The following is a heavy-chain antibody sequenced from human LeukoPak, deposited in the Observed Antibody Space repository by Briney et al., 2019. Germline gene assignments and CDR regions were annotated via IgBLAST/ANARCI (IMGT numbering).Heavy chain of an antibody. J-gene: IGHJ6*02. V-gene: IGHV1-2*02. Sequence: GASVKVSCKASGYTFTGYYMHWMRQAPGQGLEWMGWINPNSGGTDYAQKFQGRVTMTRDTSISTAYMELSRLRSDDTAVYYCATTVVTPDYYYGMDVWGQGTTVTVSS. CDR1: GYTFTGYY. D-gene: IGHD4-17*01. CDR2: INPNSGGT. CDR3: ATTVVTPDYYYGMDV.